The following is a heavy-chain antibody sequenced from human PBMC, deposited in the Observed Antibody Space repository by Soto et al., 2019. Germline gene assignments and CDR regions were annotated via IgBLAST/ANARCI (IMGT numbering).Heavy chain of an antibody. Sequence: XSVKVSCAASGGPFISYASALVRQGPGQGLEWMGGIIPIFGTANYAQKFQGRVTITADESTSTAYMELSSLRSEDTAVYYCARDFNLKLERPWFDPWGQGTLVTVSS. CDR3: ARDFNLKLERPWFDP. CDR2: IIPIFGTA. CDR1: GGPFISYA. V-gene: IGHV1-69*01. J-gene: IGHJ5*02. D-gene: IGHD1-1*01.